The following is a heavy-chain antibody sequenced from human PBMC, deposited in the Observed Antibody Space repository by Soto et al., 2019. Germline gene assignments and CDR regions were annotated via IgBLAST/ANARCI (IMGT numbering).Heavy chain of an antibody. J-gene: IGHJ4*02. Sequence: EVQLLESGGGLVQPGGSLRLSCAASGFTFSSYAMSWVRQAPGKGLEWVSTISGSGGSTYYADSVKGRFTFSSDNSKNTIYLQMNGQKGEDTAIYFCAIAPAPRLDYWGQGTLVTVSS. CDR2: ISGSGGST. CDR3: AIAPAPRLDY. CDR1: GFTFSSYA. V-gene: IGHV3-23*01.